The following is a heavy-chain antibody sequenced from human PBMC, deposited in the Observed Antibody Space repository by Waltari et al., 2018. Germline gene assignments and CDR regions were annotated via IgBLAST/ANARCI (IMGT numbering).Heavy chain of an antibody. CDR3: ARLSRHLDHTLDL. Sequence: EVQLMESGGRSVQIRGSLTPSCAAPGFTFRAYWMHWFRQAPGKGLLWVSHINTDGVTKSHADSVRGRFTISRDNAKQTLYLQMNSLRADDTAVYYCARLSRHLDHTLDLWGQGTTVTVSS. CDR2: INTDGVTK. V-gene: IGHV3-74*01. CDR1: GFTFRAYW. J-gene: IGHJ6*02.